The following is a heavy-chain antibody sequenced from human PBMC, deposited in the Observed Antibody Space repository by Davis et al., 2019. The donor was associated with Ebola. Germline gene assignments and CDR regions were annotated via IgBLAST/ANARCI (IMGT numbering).Heavy chain of an antibody. Sequence: GESLKISCAASGFTFSDYYMSWIRQAPGKGLEWVSYISSSGSTIYYADSVKGRFTISRDNAKNSLYLQMNSLRAEDTAVYYCARRYQLVENYYYGMDVWGQGTTVTVSS. J-gene: IGHJ6*02. CDR1: GFTFSDYY. CDR2: ISSSGSTI. V-gene: IGHV3-11*01. D-gene: IGHD6-13*01. CDR3: ARRYQLVENYYYGMDV.